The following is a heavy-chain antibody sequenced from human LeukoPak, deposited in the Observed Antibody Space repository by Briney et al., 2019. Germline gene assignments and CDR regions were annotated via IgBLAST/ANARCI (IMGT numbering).Heavy chain of an antibody. Sequence: SETLSLTCTVSGGSVSSGSYYWSWIRQPPGKGPEWIGYIYYSGSTNYNPSLKSRVTISVDTSKNQFSLKLSSVTAADTAVYYCARVIIGTTNFDIWGQGTMVTVSS. V-gene: IGHV4-61*01. CDR2: IYYSGST. CDR1: GGSVSSGSYY. D-gene: IGHD1-7*01. J-gene: IGHJ3*02. CDR3: ARVIIGTTNFDI.